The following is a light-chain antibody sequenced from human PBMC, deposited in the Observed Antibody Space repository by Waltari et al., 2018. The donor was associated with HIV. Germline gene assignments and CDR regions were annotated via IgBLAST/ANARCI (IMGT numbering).Light chain of an antibody. CDR3: AAWDDSLNGPV. V-gene: IGLV1-44*01. J-gene: IGLJ2*01. CDR1: SSNIETNT. Sequence: QRVTISCSGSSSNIETNTVNWYQQLPGTAPKLLIYSSNQRPSGVPARFSGSKSGTSASLAISGLQSEDEADYYCAAWDDSLNGPVFGGGTKLTVL. CDR2: SSN.